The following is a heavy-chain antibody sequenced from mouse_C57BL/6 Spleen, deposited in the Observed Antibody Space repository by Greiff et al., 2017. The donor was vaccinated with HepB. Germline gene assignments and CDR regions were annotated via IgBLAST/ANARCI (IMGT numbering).Heavy chain of an antibody. CDR2: ISDGGSYT. Sequence: DVKLVESGGGLVKPGGSLKLSCAASGFTFSSYAMSWVRQTPEKRLEWVATISDGGSYTYYPDNVKGRFTISRDNAKNNLYLQMSHLKSEDTAMYYCARAGTNYYWGQGTTLTVSS. D-gene: IGHD4-1*01. V-gene: IGHV5-4*03. CDR1: GFTFSSYA. J-gene: IGHJ2*01. CDR3: ARAGTNYY.